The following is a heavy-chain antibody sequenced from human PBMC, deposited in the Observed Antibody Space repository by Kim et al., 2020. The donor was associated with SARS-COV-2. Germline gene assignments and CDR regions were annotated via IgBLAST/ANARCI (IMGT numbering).Heavy chain of an antibody. J-gene: IGHJ5*02. D-gene: IGHD5-18*01. CDR1: GFTFSSYW. CDR3: ARDETRLWKTDNWFDP. Sequence: GGSLRLSCAASGFTFSSYWMSWVRQAPGKGLEWVANIKQDGSEKYYVDSVKGRFTISRDNAKNSLYLQMNSLRAEDTAVYYCARDETRLWKTDNWFDPWGQGTLVTVSS. V-gene: IGHV3-7*01. CDR2: IKQDGSEK.